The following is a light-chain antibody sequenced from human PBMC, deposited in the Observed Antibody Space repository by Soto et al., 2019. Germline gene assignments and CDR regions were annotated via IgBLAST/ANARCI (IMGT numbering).Light chain of an antibody. CDR1: QSISSY. CDR3: QQSYSSPPF. V-gene: IGKV1-39*01. CDR2: AAS. J-gene: IGKJ4*01. Sequence: DIQMTQSPSSLSAFLGARVTITCRASQSISSYLNWYQQKPGKAPKLLIYAASSLKSGVPSRFSGSGSGTDFTLTISSLQPDDFGTYYCQQSYSSPPFFGGGTKVDIK.